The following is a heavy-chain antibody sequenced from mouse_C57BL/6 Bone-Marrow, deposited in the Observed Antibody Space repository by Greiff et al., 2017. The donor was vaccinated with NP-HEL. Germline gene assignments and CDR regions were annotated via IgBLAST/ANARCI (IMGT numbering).Heavy chain of an antibody. Sequence: QVQLQQPGAELVMPGASVKLSCKASGYTFTSYWMHWVKQRPGQGLEWIGEIDPSDSYTNYNQKFKGKSTLTVDTSSSTAYMQLSSLTSEDSAVYYCARDGYPFAYWGQGTLVTVSA. D-gene: IGHD2-3*01. CDR3: ARDGYPFAY. CDR2: IDPSDSYT. V-gene: IGHV1-69*01. CDR1: GYTFTSYW. J-gene: IGHJ3*01.